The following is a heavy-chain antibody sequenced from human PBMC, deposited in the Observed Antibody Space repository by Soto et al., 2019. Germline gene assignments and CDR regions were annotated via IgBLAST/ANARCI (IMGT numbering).Heavy chain of an antibody. J-gene: IGHJ4*02. V-gene: IGHV3-74*01. CDR2: INTDGSET. Sequence: GGSLRLSCAAYVFTFSSNWMHWVRRVPGRGLVWVSRINTDGSETNYEDSVEGRFTISRDNAKNRLYLQMNSLRGEDTAVYYCARDGEGFWGQGTLVTVSS. CDR1: VFTFSSNW. D-gene: IGHD2-21*01. CDR3: ARDGEGF.